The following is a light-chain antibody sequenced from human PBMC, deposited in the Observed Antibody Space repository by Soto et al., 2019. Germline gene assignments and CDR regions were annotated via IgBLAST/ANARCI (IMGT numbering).Light chain of an antibody. CDR1: QSVLYSSNNKNY. V-gene: IGKV4-1*01. CDR3: QQYYSTPIT. Sequence: DIVMTQSPDSLAVSLGERATINCKSSQSVLYSSNNKNYLAWYQQKPGQPPKLLIYWASTWESGVPDRFSGSGSGTDFTLTISSLQAEDVAVYYCQQYYSTPITFGQGTRREIK. CDR2: WAS. J-gene: IGKJ5*01.